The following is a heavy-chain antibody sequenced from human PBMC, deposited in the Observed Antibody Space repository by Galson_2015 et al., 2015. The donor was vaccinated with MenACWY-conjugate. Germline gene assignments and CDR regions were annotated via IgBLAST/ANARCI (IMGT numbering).Heavy chain of an antibody. J-gene: IGHJ4*02. D-gene: IGHD2-2*01. CDR3: ARGPGPRRLVELYYFDY. Sequence: SLRLSCAASGFSLSNYWIHWVRQAPGKGLVWLSRIDADGTTTSYSDSVRGRFTISRDSAKNTVYLQMNSLRAADTGVYYRARGPGPRRLVELYYFDYWGQGSPVTVSS. CDR2: IDADGTTT. V-gene: IGHV3-74*01. CDR1: GFSLSNYW.